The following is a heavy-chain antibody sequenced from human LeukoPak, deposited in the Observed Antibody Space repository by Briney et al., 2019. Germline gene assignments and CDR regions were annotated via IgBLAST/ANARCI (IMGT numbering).Heavy chain of an antibody. CDR2: ISGSGDIT. Sequence: GGSLRLSCAASGFTFSTYAMNWVRQAPGKGLEWVSGISGSGDITYYAASVKGRFTISRDNSKRTLYLRMNSLRAEDRAVYYCAKDVDIVATINGGFDYWGQGTLVTVSS. CDR3: AKDVDIVATINGGFDY. CDR1: GFTFSTYA. D-gene: IGHD5-12*01. V-gene: IGHV3-23*01. J-gene: IGHJ4*02.